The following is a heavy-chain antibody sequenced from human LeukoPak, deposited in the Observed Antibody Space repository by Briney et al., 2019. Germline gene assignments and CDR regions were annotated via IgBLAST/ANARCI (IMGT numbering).Heavy chain of an antibody. V-gene: IGHV1-46*01. CDR2: INPSGGGT. J-gene: IGHJ4*02. D-gene: IGHD5-18*01. Sequence: ASVKVSCKASGYTFTNYYMHWVRQAPGQGLEWMGIINPSGGGTSYAQKFQGRLTMTRDTSTTTVYMELSSLRSEDTAMYYCARENGPRQLHLWGSAFDYWGQGTLVTVSS. CDR1: GYTFTNYY. CDR3: ARENGPRQLHLWGSAFDY.